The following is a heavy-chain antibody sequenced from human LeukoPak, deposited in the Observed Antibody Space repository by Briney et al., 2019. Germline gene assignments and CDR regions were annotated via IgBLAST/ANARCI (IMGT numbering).Heavy chain of an antibody. CDR3: AKTRSGTYYGDSFDV. V-gene: IGHV4-28*05. J-gene: IGHJ3*01. CDR1: GDSISRSDW. D-gene: IGHD1-26*01. CDR2: IYYSGRI. Sequence: SETLSLTCAVSGDSISRSDWWAWVRHPPGKGLEWLGNIYYSGRIYHNPSLQTRVIMSVDSSKNQFSLRLASVTAVDTAVYYCAKTRSGTYYGDSFDVWGQGILVTVSS.